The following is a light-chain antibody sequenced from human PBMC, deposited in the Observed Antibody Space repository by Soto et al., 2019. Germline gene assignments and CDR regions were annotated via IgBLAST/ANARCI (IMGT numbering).Light chain of an antibody. V-gene: IGLV2-23*02. CDR2: EVN. J-gene: IGLJ1*01. Sequence: QSALTQPASVSGSPGQSITISCTGTGGDIGNYNLVSWYRQNPGEAPKLIIYEVNKRPSGISSRLSGSKSGYTAFLTISGLQAEDEADYHCGSYAGSHSYIFGSGTKVTVL. CDR1: GGDIGNYNL. CDR3: GSYAGSHSYI.